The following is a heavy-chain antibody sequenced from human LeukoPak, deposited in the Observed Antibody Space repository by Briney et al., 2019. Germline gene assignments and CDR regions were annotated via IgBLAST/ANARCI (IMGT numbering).Heavy chain of an antibody. J-gene: IGHJ4*02. CDR1: GGSISSGGYS. Sequence: SQTLSLTCAVSGGSISSGGYSWSWIRQPPGKGLEWIGYINHSGSTYYNPSLKSRVTISVDRSKNQFSLKLSSVTAADTAVYYCASQYGGIDYWGQGTLVTVSS. D-gene: IGHD4-23*01. V-gene: IGHV4-30-2*01. CDR2: INHSGST. CDR3: ASQYGGIDY.